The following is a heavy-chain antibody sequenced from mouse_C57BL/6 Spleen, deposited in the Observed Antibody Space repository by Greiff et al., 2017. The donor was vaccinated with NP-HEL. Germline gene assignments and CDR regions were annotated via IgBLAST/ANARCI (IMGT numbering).Heavy chain of an antibody. Sequence: EVQVVESGEGLVKPGGSLKLSCAASGFTFSSYAMSWVRQTPEKRLEWVAYISSGGDYIYYADTVKGRFTISRDNARNTLYLQMSSLKSEDTAMYYCTRALNWAWFAYWGQGTLVTVSA. CDR1: GFTFSSYA. CDR2: ISSGGDYI. V-gene: IGHV5-9-1*02. CDR3: TRALNWAWFAY. J-gene: IGHJ3*01. D-gene: IGHD4-1*01.